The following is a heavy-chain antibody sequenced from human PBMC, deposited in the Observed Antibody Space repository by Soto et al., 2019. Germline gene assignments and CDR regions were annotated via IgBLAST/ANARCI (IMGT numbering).Heavy chain of an antibody. CDR3: ARAQETATIFGVVRSYYFNH. CDR1: GGSISSYY. D-gene: IGHD3-3*01. V-gene: IGHV4-59*01. J-gene: IGHJ4*02. CDR2: IYYSGST. Sequence: SETLSLTCTVSGGSISSYYWSWIRQPPGKGLEWIGYIYYSGSTNYNPSLKSRVTISVDTSKNQFSLKLSSVTAADTAVYYCARAQETATIFGVVRSYYFNHWGKGTLVTVSS.